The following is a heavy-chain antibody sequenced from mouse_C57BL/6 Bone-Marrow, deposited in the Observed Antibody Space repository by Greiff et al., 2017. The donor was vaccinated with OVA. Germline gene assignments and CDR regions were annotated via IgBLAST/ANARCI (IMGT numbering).Heavy chain of an antibody. V-gene: IGHV1-80*01. J-gene: IGHJ1*03. CDR2: IYPGDGDT. CDR1: GYAFSSYW. D-gene: IGHD1-1*01. Sequence: QVQLKQSGAELVKPGASVKISCKASGYAFSSYWMNWVKQRPGKGLEWIGQIYPGDGDTNYNGKFKGKATLTADKSSSTAYMQLSSLTSEDSAVYFCARYGGSSPYWYFDVWGTGTTVTVSS. CDR3: ARYGGSSPYWYFDV.